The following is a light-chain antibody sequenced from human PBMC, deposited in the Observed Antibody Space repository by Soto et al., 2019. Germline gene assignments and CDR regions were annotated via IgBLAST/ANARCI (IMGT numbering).Light chain of an antibody. CDR3: QQRSNWPFT. CDR1: QYIGNY. J-gene: IGKJ3*01. V-gene: IGKV1-39*01. Sequence: DIQVTQSPPSLSASVGDRVTITCRASQYIGNYLNWYQHKPGKAPQLLIYSASTLQIGVPSRFSGSVSGTDFTLTITTLQPDDFASYYCQQRSNWPFTFGPGTKVDIK. CDR2: SAS.